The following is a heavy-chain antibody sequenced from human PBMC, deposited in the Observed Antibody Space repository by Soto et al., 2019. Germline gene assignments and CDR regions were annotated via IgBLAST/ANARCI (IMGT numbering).Heavy chain of an antibody. CDR2: TSWNSGTI. CDR1: GFSFDEYG. D-gene: IGHD2-8*02. V-gene: IGHV3-9*01. Sequence: EVQLVESGGGLVQPGRSLRLSCAASGFSFDEYGMHWVRQAPGKGLEWVSGTSWNSGTIGYADSVKGRFSISRDNAKKSLYLQMNSLRAEDRALYYCAKSTGGTANGMDVWGQGTTVIVSS. J-gene: IGHJ6*02. CDR3: AKSTGGTANGMDV.